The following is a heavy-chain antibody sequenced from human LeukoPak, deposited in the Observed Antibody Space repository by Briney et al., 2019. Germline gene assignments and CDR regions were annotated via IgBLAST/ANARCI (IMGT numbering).Heavy chain of an antibody. J-gene: IGHJ4*02. Sequence: ASVKVSCKASGYTFTGYYMHWVRQAPGQGLEWMGWINLNSGGTNYAQKFQGWVTMTRDTSISTAYMELSRLRSDDTAVYYCARDPFATIAAAGFCFDYWGQGTLVTVSS. CDR2: INLNSGGT. CDR3: ARDPFATIAAAGFCFDY. D-gene: IGHD6-13*01. V-gene: IGHV1-2*04. CDR1: GYTFTGYY.